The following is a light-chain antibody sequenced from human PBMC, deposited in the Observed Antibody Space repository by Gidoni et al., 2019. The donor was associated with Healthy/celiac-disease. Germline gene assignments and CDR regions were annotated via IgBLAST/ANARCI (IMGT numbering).Light chain of an antibody. J-gene: IGKJ3*01. CDR3: QQYGSSVT. V-gene: IGKV3-20*01. CDR1: QSVSSSY. CDR2: GAS. Sequence: EIVLTQSPGTLSLSPGERATLSCRASQSVSSSYLAWYQQKPDQAPRLRSYGASSRATGIPDRFSGSGSGTDFTLTISRLEPEDFAVYYCQQYGSSVTFGPGTKVDIK.